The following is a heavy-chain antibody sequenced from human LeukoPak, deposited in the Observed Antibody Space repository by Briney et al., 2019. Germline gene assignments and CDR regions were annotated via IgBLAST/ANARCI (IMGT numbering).Heavy chain of an antibody. J-gene: IGHJ4*02. CDR2: INSDGSST. CDR3: ARAGYSSGYDILTGYYGGLNFDY. D-gene: IGHD3-9*01. V-gene: IGHV3-74*01. Sequence: PGGSLRLSCAASGFTFSSYWMHWVRQAPGKGLVWVSRINSDGSSTTYADSVKGRFTISRDNAKNALYLQMNSLRAEDTAVYYCARAGYSSGYDILTGYYGGLNFDYWGQGTLVTVSS. CDR1: GFTFSSYW.